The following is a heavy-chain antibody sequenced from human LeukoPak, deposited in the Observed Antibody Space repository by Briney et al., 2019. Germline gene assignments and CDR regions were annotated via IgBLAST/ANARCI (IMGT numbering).Heavy chain of an antibody. CDR3: ARRGYSSAFDY. CDR1: GYTFTGYY. Sequence: ASVKVSCKASGYTFTGYYMHWVRQAPGQGLEWMGWINPNSDGTNYAQKFQGRVTMTRDTSISTAYMELSRLRSDDTAVYYCARRGYSSAFDYWGQGTLVTVSS. J-gene: IGHJ4*02. D-gene: IGHD5-18*01. CDR2: INPNSDGT. V-gene: IGHV1-2*02.